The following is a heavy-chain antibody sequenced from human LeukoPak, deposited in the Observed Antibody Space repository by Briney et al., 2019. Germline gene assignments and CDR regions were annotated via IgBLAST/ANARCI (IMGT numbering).Heavy chain of an antibody. V-gene: IGHV3-23*01. CDR3: ARGLYYGSGSPIDY. CDR2: FSPDGI. CDR1: GFTFSTFA. D-gene: IGHD3-10*01. Sequence: GGSLRLSCAASGFTFSTFAMTWVRQAPGKGLEWVSTFSPDGIHYADSVKGRFAISRDDSMSTLYLQMNSLRAEDTAVYYCARGLYYGSGSPIDYWGQETLVTVSS. J-gene: IGHJ4*02.